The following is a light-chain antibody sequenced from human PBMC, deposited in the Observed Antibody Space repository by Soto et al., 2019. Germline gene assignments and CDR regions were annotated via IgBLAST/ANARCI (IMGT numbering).Light chain of an antibody. CDR2: EVS. CDR1: SSDVGGYDY. CDR3: SSYAGSNNFV. Sequence: ALTQPPSASGSPGQSVTISCTGTSSDVGGYDYVSWYQQHPGKAPKLMIYEVSKRPSGVPDRFSGSKSGNTASLTVSGLQAEDEADYYCSSYAGSNNFVFGTGTKVTVL. J-gene: IGLJ1*01. V-gene: IGLV2-8*01.